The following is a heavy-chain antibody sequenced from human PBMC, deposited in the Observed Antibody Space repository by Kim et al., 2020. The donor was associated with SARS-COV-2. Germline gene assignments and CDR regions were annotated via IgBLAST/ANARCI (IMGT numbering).Heavy chain of an antibody. D-gene: IGHD1-26*01. Sequence: NPYVTSHVTISVDTYKNQFSMKLSSVSAEDTAVYYCARGWEQHGYYGMDVWGQGTTVTVSS. J-gene: IGHJ6*01. V-gene: IGHV4-34*01. CDR3: ARGWEQHGYYGMDV.